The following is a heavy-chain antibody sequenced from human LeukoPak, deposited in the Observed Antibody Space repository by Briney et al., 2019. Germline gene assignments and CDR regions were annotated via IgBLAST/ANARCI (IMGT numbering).Heavy chain of an antibody. CDR1: GGSMSSYY. CDR3: ARGYSNYEFDY. V-gene: IGHV4-59*01. J-gene: IGHJ4*02. CDR2: INYSGST. Sequence: SETLSLTCTVSGGSMSSYYWSWIRQPPGEGLEWIGYINYSGSTTYNPSLRSRVTMSVDTSKNQFSLKLTSVTAADTAVYHCARGYSNYEFDYWGQGTLVTVSS. D-gene: IGHD4-11*01.